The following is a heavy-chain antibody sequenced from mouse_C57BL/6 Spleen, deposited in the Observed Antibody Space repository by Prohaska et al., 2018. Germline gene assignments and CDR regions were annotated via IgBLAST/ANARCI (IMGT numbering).Heavy chain of an antibody. CDR1: GFNIKNAY. CDR2: FDPANDHP. V-gene: IGHV14-3*01. D-gene: IGHD1-1*01. CDR3: AEYGSVAY. Sequence: EVQLQQSVAELVRPGSSVKLSCTASGFNIKNAYMHWVKQSPEQVLEWIGGFDPANDHPKYAPKFKGKAITTADRFVNTAYMQISRLTSEDPAIYYCAEYGSVAYWGQGTLITVSA. J-gene: IGHJ3*01.